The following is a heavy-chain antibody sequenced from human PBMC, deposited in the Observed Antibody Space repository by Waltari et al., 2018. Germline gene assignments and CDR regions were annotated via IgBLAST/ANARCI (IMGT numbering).Heavy chain of an antibody. CDR3: AKVRGARTTSPAVDH. CDR1: GFTFDDYA. D-gene: IGHD1-7*01. CDR2: INWNSVTI. Sequence: EVQLVESGGGLVQPGTSLRLSCAASGFTFDDYAMHWVRQAPGKGLEWVSHINWNSVTIHYADSVKGRFTISRDNAKKSLYLQMNSLRVEDTGLYYCAKVRGARTTSPAVDHWGQGTLVVVSS. J-gene: IGHJ4*02. V-gene: IGHV3-9*01.